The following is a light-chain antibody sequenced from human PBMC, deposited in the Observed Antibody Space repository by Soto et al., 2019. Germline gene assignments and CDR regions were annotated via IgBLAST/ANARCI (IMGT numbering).Light chain of an antibody. J-gene: IGLJ1*01. CDR2: EVS. Sequence: QSALTQPPSASGSPGQSVTISCTGTSSDVGGYNYVSWYQQHPGKAPKLMIYEVSKRPSGVPDRFSGSKSGNTASLTVSGLQAEDEAYYYCRLYAGRANGGFGTGTKLTVL. CDR1: SSDVGGYNY. CDR3: RLYAGRANGG. V-gene: IGLV2-8*01.